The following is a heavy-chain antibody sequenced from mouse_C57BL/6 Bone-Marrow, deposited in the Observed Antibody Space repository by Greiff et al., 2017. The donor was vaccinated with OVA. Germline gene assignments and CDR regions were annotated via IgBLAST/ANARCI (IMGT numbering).Heavy chain of an antibody. CDR1: GFTFSSYG. D-gene: IGHD1-1*01. Sequence: VQLQQSGGDLVKPGGSLKLSCAASGFTFSSYGMSWVRQTPDQSLEWVATISSGGSYTYYPDSVKGRFTISRDTAKNTLYLQMSSLKSEDTAMYYCARATVVGFDYWGQGTTLTVSS. V-gene: IGHV5-6*01. CDR3: ARATVVGFDY. CDR2: ISSGGSYT. J-gene: IGHJ2*01.